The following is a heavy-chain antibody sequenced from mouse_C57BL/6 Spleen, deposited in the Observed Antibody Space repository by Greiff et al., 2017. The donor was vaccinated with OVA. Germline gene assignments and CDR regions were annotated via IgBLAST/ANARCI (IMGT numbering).Heavy chain of an antibody. V-gene: IGHV1-64*01. CDR3: ATHYDYDWFAY. D-gene: IGHD2-4*01. CDR1: GYTFTSYW. J-gene: IGHJ3*01. Sequence: QVQLQQPGAELVKPGASVKLSCKASGYTFTSYWMHWVKQRPGQGLEWIGRIHPNSGSTNYNEKFKSKATLTVDKSSSTAYMQLSSLTSEDSAVYSCATHYDYDWFAYWGQGTLVTVSA. CDR2: IHPNSGST.